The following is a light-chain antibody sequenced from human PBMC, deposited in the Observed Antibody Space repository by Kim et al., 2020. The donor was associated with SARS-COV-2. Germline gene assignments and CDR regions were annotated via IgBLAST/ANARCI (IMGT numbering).Light chain of an antibody. CDR2: DAS. CDR3: QQYDNLPRT. CDR1: QDISNY. V-gene: IGKV1-33*01. Sequence: DIQMTQSPSSLSASVGDRVTITCQASQDISNYLNWYQHKPGKAPKLLIYDASNLETGVPSRFSGSGSGTDFTFTINSLQPEDIATYYCQQYDNLPRTFGGGTKVDIK. J-gene: IGKJ4*01.